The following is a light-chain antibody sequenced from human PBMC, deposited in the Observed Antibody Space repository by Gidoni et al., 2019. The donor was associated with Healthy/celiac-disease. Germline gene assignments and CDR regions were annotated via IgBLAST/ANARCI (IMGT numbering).Light chain of an antibody. J-gene: IGKJ2*01. Sequence: DTPMTQSPSTLSTSVGDRVTITCRVSQSISSWLAWYQQKPGKAPKLLIYDASSLESGVPSRFSGSGSGTEFTLTISSLQPDDFATYYCQQYNSYPYTFGQGTKLEIK. V-gene: IGKV1-5*01. CDR1: QSISSW. CDR2: DAS. CDR3: QQYNSYPYT.